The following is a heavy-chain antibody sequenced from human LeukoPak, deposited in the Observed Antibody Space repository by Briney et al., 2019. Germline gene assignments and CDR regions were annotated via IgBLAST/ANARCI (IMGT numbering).Heavy chain of an antibody. Sequence: GGSLRLSCAASGFTFSSYSMNWVRQAPGKGLEWVSSISSSSSYIYYADSVKGRFTISRDNAKNSLYLQMNSLRAEDTAVYYCARKAWSGLEYYFDYWGQGTLVTVSS. CDR2: ISSSSSYI. V-gene: IGHV3-21*01. CDR3: ARKAWSGLEYYFDY. D-gene: IGHD3/OR15-3a*01. CDR1: GFTFSSYS. J-gene: IGHJ4*02.